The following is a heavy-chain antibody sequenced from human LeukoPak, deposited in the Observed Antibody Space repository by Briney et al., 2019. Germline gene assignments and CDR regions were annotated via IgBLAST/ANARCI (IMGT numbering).Heavy chain of an antibody. CDR2: INPNSGGT. J-gene: IGHJ6*03. V-gene: IGHV1-2*02. D-gene: IGHD2-15*01. CDR1: VYTFTRYY. CDR3: ARGSAAYYYYMDV. Sequence: ASVKVSCKASVYTFTRYYMHWVRQAAGQELEWMGWINPNSGGTNYAQKLQGRVTMTRDTSISTAYMELSRLRSDDTAVYYCARGSAAYYYYMDVWGKGTTVTVSS.